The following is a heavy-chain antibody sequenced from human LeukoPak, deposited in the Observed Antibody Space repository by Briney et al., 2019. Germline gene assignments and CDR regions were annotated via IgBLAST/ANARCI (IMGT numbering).Heavy chain of an antibody. V-gene: IGHV3-7*01. Sequence: GGSLRLSCAASGLSFSTYWMSWVRQAPGKGLEWVANIKRDGSETYYVHSVKGRFTISRDNAKKSLYLQMNSLRAEDTAVCYCARDSSQNSGSSSYYFDYWGQGTLVTVSS. D-gene: IGHD1-26*01. CDR3: ARDSSQNSGSSSYYFDY. J-gene: IGHJ4*02. CDR2: IKRDGSET. CDR1: GLSFSTYW.